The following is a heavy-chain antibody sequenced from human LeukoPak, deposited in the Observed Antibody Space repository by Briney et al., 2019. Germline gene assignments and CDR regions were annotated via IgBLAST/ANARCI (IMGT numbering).Heavy chain of an antibody. D-gene: IGHD5-12*01. Sequence: PGGSLRLSCAGSGFSFSSYSMSWVRQAPGKGLEWVSSISSSSSYIYYADSVKGRFTISRDNAKNSLYLQMNSLRAEDTAVYYCGGVKEASAFDIWGQGTMVTVSS. CDR2: ISSSSSYI. CDR1: GFSFSSYS. CDR3: GGVKEASAFDI. J-gene: IGHJ3*02. V-gene: IGHV3-21*01.